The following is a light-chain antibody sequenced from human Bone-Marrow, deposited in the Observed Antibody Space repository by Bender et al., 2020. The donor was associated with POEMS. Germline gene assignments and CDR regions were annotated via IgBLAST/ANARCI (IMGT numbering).Light chain of an antibody. CDR3: CSYAGTFTYV. V-gene: IGLV2-11*01. J-gene: IGLJ1*01. Sequence: QSALTQPRSVSGSPGQSVTISCTGTSNDVGGYNYVSWYQQHPGKAPQLMIYDVNTRPAGVPDRFSASKSGNTASLTISGLQAEDDGDYYCCSYAGTFTYVFGTGTTVTVL. CDR1: SNDVGGYNY. CDR2: DVN.